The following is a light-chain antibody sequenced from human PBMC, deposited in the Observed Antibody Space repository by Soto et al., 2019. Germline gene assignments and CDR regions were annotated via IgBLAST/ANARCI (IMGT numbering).Light chain of an antibody. Sequence: QSVLTQPPSASGTPVQGGTISCSGSSSNIVRNYVYWYQHLSGAAPKLLIYRDNRRPSGVPDRFAGSKSGTSASLAIRGLRYDHEADYYCGTWHDSVIAVAFGGGSKLTVL. CDR2: RDN. CDR3: GTWHDSVIAVA. CDR1: SSNIVRNY. V-gene: IGLV1-47*01. J-gene: IGLJ2*01.